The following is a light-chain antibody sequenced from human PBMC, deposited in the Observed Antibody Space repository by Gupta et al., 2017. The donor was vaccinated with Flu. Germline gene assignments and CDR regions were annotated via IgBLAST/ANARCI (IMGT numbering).Light chain of an antibody. CDR2: LRS. CDR1: QSLLHSFGYDS. V-gene: IGKV2-28*01. CDR3: MQALQTRT. J-gene: IGKJ5*01. Sequence: VMTQSPLSLSVTPGDTASLSCGSSQSLLHSFGYDSLDWSLQKPGRSPQLLIYLRSNRASGVPDRFSGSGSGTGSTLNISKVEAEGVGVYFCMQALQTRTFGQGSRLDVK.